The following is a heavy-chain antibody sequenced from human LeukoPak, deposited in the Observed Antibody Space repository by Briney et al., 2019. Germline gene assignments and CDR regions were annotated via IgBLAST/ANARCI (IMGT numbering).Heavy chain of an antibody. CDR3: AFIGSGSSPDY. Sequence: GGSLRLSCAASGFTFSSYGMHWVRQAPGKGLEWVAVISYDGSNKYYADSVKGRFTISRDDSKNTLYLQMNSLRAEDTAVYYCAFIGSGSSPDYWGQGTLVTVSS. D-gene: IGHD1-26*01. CDR1: GFTFSSYG. CDR2: ISYDGSNK. V-gene: IGHV3-30*03. J-gene: IGHJ4*02.